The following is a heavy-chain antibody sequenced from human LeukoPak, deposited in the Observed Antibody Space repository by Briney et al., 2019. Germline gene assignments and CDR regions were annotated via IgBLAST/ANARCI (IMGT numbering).Heavy chain of an antibody. J-gene: IGHJ5*02. CDR1: GFTLSNAW. CDR3: AREEQLDWFDP. D-gene: IGHD6-13*01. V-gene: IGHV3-15*01. Sequence: GGSLRLSCAASGFTLSNAWMNWVRQAPGKGLEWVGLIKSKTNGETRDYAAPVKGRFTISRDDSDNTLYLQMNSLKNEDTAVYYCAREEQLDWFDPWGQGTLVTVSS. CDR2: IKSKTNGETR.